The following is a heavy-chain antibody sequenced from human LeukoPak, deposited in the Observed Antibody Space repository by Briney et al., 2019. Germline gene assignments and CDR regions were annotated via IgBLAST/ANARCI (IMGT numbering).Heavy chain of an antibody. Sequence: SETLSLTCTVSGYSIISDYFWGWIRQPPGKGLEWIGTIYHSGSTYYSPSLKSRVTVSVDKSKNQFSLKLSSVTAADTAVYYCARGVVSITMVRGVRDDYYYMDVWGKGTTVTVSS. CDR2: IYHSGST. J-gene: IGHJ6*03. V-gene: IGHV4-38-2*02. CDR1: GYSIISDYF. CDR3: ARGVVSITMVRGVRDDYYYMDV. D-gene: IGHD3-10*01.